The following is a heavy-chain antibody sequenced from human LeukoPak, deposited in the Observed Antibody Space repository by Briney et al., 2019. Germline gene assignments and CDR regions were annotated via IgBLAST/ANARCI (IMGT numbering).Heavy chain of an antibody. CDR1: GGSFSGYY. Sequence: SETLSLTCAVYGGSFSGYYWSWIRQPPGKGLEWIGEINHSGSTYYNPSLKSRVTISVDTSENQFSLKLSSVTAADTAVYYCARGLGLHYYGSGSSHRPLDYWGQGTLVTVSS. CDR3: ARGLGLHYYGSGSSHRPLDY. D-gene: IGHD3-10*01. J-gene: IGHJ4*02. V-gene: IGHV4-34*01. CDR2: INHSGST.